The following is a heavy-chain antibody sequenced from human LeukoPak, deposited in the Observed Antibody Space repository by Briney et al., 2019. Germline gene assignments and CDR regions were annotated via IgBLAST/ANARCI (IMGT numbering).Heavy chain of an antibody. CDR3: ARWTVAGRFFDY. CDR2: VKQDGSEQ. D-gene: IGHD6-19*01. Sequence: GGSLRLSCAASGFTFSNYWMTWVRQAPGKGLEWVANVKQDGSEQYYVDSVKGRFTISRGNAKNSLYLQMNSLRAEDTAVYYCARWTVAGRFFDYWGQGTLVTVSS. J-gene: IGHJ4*02. V-gene: IGHV3-7*03. CDR1: GFTFSNYW.